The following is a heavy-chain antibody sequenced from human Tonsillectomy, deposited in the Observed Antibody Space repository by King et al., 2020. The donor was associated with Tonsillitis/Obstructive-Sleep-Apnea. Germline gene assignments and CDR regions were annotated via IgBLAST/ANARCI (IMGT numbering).Heavy chain of an antibody. D-gene: IGHD5-24*01. CDR1: GYTFTGYY. CDR2: INPNSGGT. J-gene: IGHJ4*02. V-gene: IGHV1-2*04. Sequence: VQLVQSGAEVKKPGASVKVSCKASGYTFTGYYVHWVRQAPGQGPEWMGWINPNSGGTNYAQNFQGWGTMTRDTSISTANMELSRLKSDDTAVYYCVRRHYERWVQFDHWGQGTLVTVSS. CDR3: VRRHYERWVQFDH.